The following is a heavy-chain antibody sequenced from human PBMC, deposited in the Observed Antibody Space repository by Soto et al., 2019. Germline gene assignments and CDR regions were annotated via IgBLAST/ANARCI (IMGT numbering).Heavy chain of an antibody. CDR1: GGSISSGGYY. CDR3: ARSARASSSEYSSSWCNWFDP. D-gene: IGHD6-13*01. Sequence: SETLSLTCTVSGGSISSGGYYWSWIRQHPGKGLEWTGYIYYSGSTYYNPSLKSRVTISVDTSKNQFSLKLSSVTAADTAVYYCARSARASSSEYSSSWCNWFDPWGQGTLVTVSS. J-gene: IGHJ5*02. CDR2: IYYSGST. V-gene: IGHV4-31*03.